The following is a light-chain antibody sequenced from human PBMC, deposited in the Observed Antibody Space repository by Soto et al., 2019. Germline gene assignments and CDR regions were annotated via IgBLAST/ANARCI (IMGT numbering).Light chain of an antibody. CDR2: AAS. CDR3: QQLTSYPIT. J-gene: IGKJ5*01. Sequence: QLTQSPSSLSASVGDRVTISCRASQAITTYLAWYQQKPGKAPQLLIFAASTLHSGVPSRFSGSGSGTDFTLTISSLQPEDFATYYCQQLTSYPITFGQGTRLEIK. V-gene: IGKV1-9*01. CDR1: QAITTY.